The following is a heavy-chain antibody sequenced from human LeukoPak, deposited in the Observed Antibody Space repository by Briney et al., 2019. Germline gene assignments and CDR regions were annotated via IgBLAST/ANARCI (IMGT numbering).Heavy chain of an antibody. CDR1: GYTFTGYY. J-gene: IGHJ4*02. V-gene: IGHV1-2*02. CDR2: INPNSGDK. D-gene: IGHD3-22*01. Sequence: GASVKVSCKASGYTFTGYYMNWVRQAPGQGLEWMGWINPNSGDKIYAQKFQGRVTMTRDTSISTAYMELSRLRSDDTAVYYCASSLQYYYDSSGYSLWGQGTLVTVSS. CDR3: ASSLQYYYDSSGYSL.